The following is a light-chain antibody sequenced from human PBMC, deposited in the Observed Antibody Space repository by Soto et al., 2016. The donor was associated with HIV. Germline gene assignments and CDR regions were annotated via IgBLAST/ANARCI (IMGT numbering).Light chain of an antibody. Sequence: SSELTQDPAVSVALGQTVRITCQGDSLRRYYASWYQQKPGQAPVLVIYGKNNRPSGIPDRFSGSSSGNTASLTITGAQAEDEADYYCNSRDSSGNPLGVFGGGTKLTVL. CDR2: GKN. CDR3: NSRDSSGNPLGV. CDR1: SLRRYY. J-gene: IGLJ2*01. V-gene: IGLV3-19*01.